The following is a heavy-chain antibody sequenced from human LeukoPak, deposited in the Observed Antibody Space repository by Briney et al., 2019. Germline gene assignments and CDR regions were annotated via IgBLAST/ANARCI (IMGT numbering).Heavy chain of an antibody. CDR3: ARIWVHWEFPSDKTLIDY. Sequence: ASVKVSCKGPGCTFSRDAISWVPQAPGQGLEWMGRIIPIFGTANYAQKFQGRVTITADKSTSTAYMELSSLRSEDTAVYYCARIWVHWEFPSDKTLIDYWGQGTLVTVSS. CDR2: IIPIFGTA. V-gene: IGHV1-69*06. CDR1: GCTFSRDA. J-gene: IGHJ4*02. D-gene: IGHD3-16*01.